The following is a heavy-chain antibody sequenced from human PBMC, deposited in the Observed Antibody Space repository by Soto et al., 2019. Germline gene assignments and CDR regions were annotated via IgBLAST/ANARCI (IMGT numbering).Heavy chain of an antibody. Sequence: QVQLVQSGAEVKKPGASVKVSCKASGYTFATYDIAWARQATGQGLEWMGWMNPNTGNTGYAQAFRGRVTMTRNTSITTAYMELSSLRSEDTAVYFCARRKERSGPYYLDYWGQGTLVTVSS. CDR1: GYTFATYD. J-gene: IGHJ4*02. CDR3: ARRKERSGPYYLDY. D-gene: IGHD6-25*01. V-gene: IGHV1-8*01. CDR2: MNPNTGNT.